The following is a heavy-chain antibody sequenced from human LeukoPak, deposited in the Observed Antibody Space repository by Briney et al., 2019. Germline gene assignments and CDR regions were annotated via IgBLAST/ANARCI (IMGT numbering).Heavy chain of an antibody. V-gene: IGHV3-9*01. CDR1: GFTFDDYA. J-gene: IGHJ4*02. CDR3: AKASYYDILTGYSHFDY. CDR2: ISWNSGSI. D-gene: IGHD3-9*01. Sequence: GGSLRPSCAASGFTFDDYAMHWVRQAPGKGLEWVSGISWNSGSIGYADSVKGRFTISRDNAKNSLYLQMNSLRAEDTALYYCAKASYYDILTGYSHFDYWGQGTLVTVSS.